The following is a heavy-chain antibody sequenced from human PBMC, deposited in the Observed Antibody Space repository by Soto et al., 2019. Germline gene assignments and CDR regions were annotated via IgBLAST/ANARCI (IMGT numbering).Heavy chain of an antibody. D-gene: IGHD1-26*01. Sequence: HPGGSLRLCCAASGLTFSSYAMSLVRQAPGKGLEWVSAISGSGGSTYYADSMKGRFTISRDNSKNTLYLQMNGLRAEDTAVYYSAKDRFVGATQYDYWGQGTLVTASS. CDR3: AKDRFVGATQYDY. J-gene: IGHJ4*02. CDR1: GLTFSSYA. CDR2: ISGSGGST. V-gene: IGHV3-23*01.